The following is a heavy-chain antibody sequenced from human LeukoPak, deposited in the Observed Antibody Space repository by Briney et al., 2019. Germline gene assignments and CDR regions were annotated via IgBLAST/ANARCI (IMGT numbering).Heavy chain of an antibody. D-gene: IGHD6-6*01. Sequence: GGSLRLSCAASGFTFSSYSMNWVRQAPGKGLEWVSSISSSSSYIYYADSVKGRFTISRDNAKNSLYLQMNSLRAEDTAVYYCARDAPGKGSSLDYWGQGTLVTVSS. CDR3: ARDAPGKGSSLDY. CDR1: GFTFSSYS. V-gene: IGHV3-21*01. CDR2: ISSSSSYI. J-gene: IGHJ4*02.